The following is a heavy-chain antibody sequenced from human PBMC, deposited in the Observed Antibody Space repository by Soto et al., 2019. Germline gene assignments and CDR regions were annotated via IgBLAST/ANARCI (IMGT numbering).Heavy chain of an antibody. CDR2: ISYDGSNK. J-gene: IGHJ4*02. Sequence: LRLSCAASGFTFSSYAMHWVRQAPGKGLEWVAVISYDGSNKYYADSVKGRFTISRDNSKNTLYLQMNSLRAEDTAVYYCARDRVAAAGTFDYWGQGTLVTVSS. CDR1: GFTFSSYA. D-gene: IGHD6-13*01. V-gene: IGHV3-30-3*01. CDR3: ARDRVAAAGTFDY.